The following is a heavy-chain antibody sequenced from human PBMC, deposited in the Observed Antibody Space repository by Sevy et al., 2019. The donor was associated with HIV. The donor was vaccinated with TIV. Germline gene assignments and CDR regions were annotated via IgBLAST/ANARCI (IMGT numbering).Heavy chain of an antibody. V-gene: IGHV3-53*01. Sequence: GGSLRLSCAASGFSVRDNSMSWVHQAPGQELEWVSVIPAGISTYYAESVQGRFTISRDISGNMVYLQMNSLSSEDTAHYYCTRDHWVHGSGSFYFASWGQGTLVAVSS. CDR1: GFSVRDNS. CDR3: TRDHWVHGSGSFYFAS. D-gene: IGHD3-10*01. J-gene: IGHJ4*02. CDR2: IPAGIST.